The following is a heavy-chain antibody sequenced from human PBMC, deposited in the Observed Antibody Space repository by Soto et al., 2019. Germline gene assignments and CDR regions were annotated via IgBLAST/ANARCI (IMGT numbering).Heavy chain of an antibody. CDR2: ISYNGRNK. J-gene: IGHJ4*02. CDR1: GFTFSFYA. V-gene: IGHV3-30*04. Sequence: GGSLRLSCAASGFTFSFYAVHWVRQAPGKGLEWVAVISYNGRNKHYVDSVRGRFTISRDNSQDTLYLQMDSLRPDDTAVYYCARQAKIGDRSQFYFDSWGQGTLVTVSS. CDR3: ARQAKIGDRSQFYFDS. D-gene: IGHD3-16*01.